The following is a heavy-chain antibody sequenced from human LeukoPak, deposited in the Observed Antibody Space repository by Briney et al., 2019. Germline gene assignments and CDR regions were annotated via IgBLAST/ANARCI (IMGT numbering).Heavy chain of an antibody. V-gene: IGHV3-74*01. CDR1: GFTFSSYW. Sequence: GGSLRLSCAASGFTFSSYWMHWVRQAPGKGLVWVSRINSDGSSTSHADSVKGRFTISRDNAKNTLYLQMNSLRAEDTAVYYCAREPAPYYFDYWGQGTLVTVSS. CDR3: AREPAPYYFDY. CDR2: INSDGSST. J-gene: IGHJ4*02.